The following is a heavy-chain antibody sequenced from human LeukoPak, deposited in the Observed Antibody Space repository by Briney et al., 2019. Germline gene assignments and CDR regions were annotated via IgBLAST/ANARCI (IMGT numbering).Heavy chain of an antibody. J-gene: IGHJ4*02. CDR3: ARESGSASFDY. CDR2: ISSSSSYI. CDR1: GFTFSSYS. Sequence: GGSLRLSCAASGFTFSSYSINWVRQAPGKGLEWVSSISSSSSYICYADPVKGRFTISRDNAKHSLYLQMNSLRAEDTAVYCCARESGSASFDYWGQGTLVTVSS. D-gene: IGHD6-19*01. V-gene: IGHV3-21*01.